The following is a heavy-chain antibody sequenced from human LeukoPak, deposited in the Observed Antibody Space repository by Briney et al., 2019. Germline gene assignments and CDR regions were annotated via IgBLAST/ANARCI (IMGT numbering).Heavy chain of an antibody. CDR1: GGSISSGPYY. Sequence: ETLSLTCTVSGGSISSGPYYWGWIRQPPGKGLEWVSAISGSGGSTYYADSVKGRFTISRDNSKNTLYLQMNSLRAEDTAVYYCAKIEVITGTTIGFDYWGQGTLVTVSS. CDR2: ISGSGGST. V-gene: IGHV3-23*01. J-gene: IGHJ4*02. CDR3: AKIEVITGTTIGFDY. D-gene: IGHD1-7*01.